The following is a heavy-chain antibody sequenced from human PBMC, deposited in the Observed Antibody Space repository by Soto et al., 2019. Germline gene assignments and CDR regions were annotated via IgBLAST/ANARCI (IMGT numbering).Heavy chain of an antibody. D-gene: IGHD3-10*01. J-gene: IGHJ4*02. CDR1: GFTFSSYA. CDR3: AKGTDYGSGSYLGDY. Sequence: GSLRLSCAASGFTFSSYAMSWVRQAPGKGLEWVSAISGSGGSTYYADSVKGRFTISRDNSKNTLYLQMNSLRAEDTAVYYCAKGTDYGSGSYLGDYWGQGTLVTVSS. V-gene: IGHV3-23*01. CDR2: ISGSGGST.